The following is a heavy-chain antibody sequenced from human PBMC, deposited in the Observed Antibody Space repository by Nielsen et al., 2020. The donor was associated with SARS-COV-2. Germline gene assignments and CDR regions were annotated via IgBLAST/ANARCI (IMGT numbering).Heavy chain of an antibody. J-gene: IGHJ3*02. CDR2: INPNSGGT. D-gene: IGHD1-26*01. CDR3: AGGGGGSYLGGFDAFDI. V-gene: IGHV1-2*06. CDR1: GYTFTGYY. Sequence: ASVKVSCKASGYTFTGYYMHWVRQAPGQGLEWMGRINPNSGGTNYAQKFQGRGTMTRDTSISTAYMELSRLRSDDTAVYYCAGGGGGSYLGGFDAFDIWGQGTMVTVSS.